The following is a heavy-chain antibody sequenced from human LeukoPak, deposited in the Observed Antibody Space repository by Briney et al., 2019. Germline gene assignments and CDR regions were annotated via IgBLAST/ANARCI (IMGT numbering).Heavy chain of an antibody. V-gene: IGHV4-39*01. CDR1: GGSISGSSYY. Sequence: SETLSLTCTVSGGSISGSSYYWGWICQPPGKGLEWIGSIYYSGSTYYNPSLKSRVTISVDTSKNQFSLKLSSVTAADTAVYYCAGKYYYDSGGYYYVDDWGQGTLVTVSS. J-gene: IGHJ4*02. CDR2: IYYSGST. D-gene: IGHD3-22*01. CDR3: AGKYYYDSGGYYYVDD.